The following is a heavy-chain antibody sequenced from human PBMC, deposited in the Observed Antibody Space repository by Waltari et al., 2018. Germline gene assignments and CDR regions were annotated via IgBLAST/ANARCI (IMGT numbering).Heavy chain of an antibody. Sequence: QLQLQESAPGLVQPSETLSLPCTVPVGPISSSSYSWGWIRQPPGKGLEWIGSIYYSGSTYYNPSLKSRVTISVDTSKNQFSLKLSSVTAADTAVYYCASFKMATRRVDYWGQGTLVTVSS. CDR1: VGPISSSSYS. CDR2: IYYSGST. V-gene: IGHV4-39*07. J-gene: IGHJ4*02. CDR3: ASFKMATRRVDY. D-gene: IGHD5-12*01.